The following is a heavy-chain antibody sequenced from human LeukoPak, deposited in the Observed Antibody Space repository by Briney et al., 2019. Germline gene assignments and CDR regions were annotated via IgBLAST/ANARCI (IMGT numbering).Heavy chain of an antibody. Sequence: GGSLRLSCAASGFTFNSYGMHWVRQAPGKGLEWVAFIRYDGSNKYYADSVKGRFTISRDNSKNTLYLQMNSLRAEDTAVYYCAKGIAVAGTHGFDYWGQGTLVTVSS. CDR3: AKGIAVAGTHGFDY. CDR2: IRYDGSNK. CDR1: GFTFNSYG. V-gene: IGHV3-30*02. J-gene: IGHJ4*02. D-gene: IGHD6-19*01.